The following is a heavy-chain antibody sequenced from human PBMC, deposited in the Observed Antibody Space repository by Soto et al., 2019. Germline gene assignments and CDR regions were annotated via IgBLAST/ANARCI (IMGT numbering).Heavy chain of an antibody. D-gene: IGHD1-26*01. J-gene: IGHJ4*02. V-gene: IGHV3-11*01. CDR1: GFTFSDHY. Sequence: QVQLVESGGGLVKPGGSLRLSCAASGFTFSDHYMSWIRQAPGKGLEWLSSVSRTGASTYYADSVKGRFTISRDNAKNSLYLQMNSLRAEDTAVYYCVSPGTKWELFYFDYWGRGTLVTVSS. CDR2: VSRTGAST. CDR3: VSPGTKWELFYFDY.